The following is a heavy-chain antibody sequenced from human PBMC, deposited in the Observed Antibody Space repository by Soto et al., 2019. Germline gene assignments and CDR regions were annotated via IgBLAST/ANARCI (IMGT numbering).Heavy chain of an antibody. Sequence: QVQLVQSGAEVKKPGSSVKVSCKASGGTFSSYTISWVRQAPGQGLEWMGRIIPILGIANYAQKFQGRVTSTADKSTSTAYMELSSLRSEDTAVYYCARLYGSAFDIWGQGTMVTVSS. V-gene: IGHV1-69*02. CDR2: IIPILGIA. CDR1: GGTFSSYT. D-gene: IGHD3-16*02. J-gene: IGHJ3*02. CDR3: ARLYGSAFDI.